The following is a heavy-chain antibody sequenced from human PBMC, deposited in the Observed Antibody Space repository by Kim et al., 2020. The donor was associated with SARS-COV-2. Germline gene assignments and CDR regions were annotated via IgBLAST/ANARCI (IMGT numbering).Heavy chain of an antibody. CDR3: ARVGGTTGPKTRYYYYYGMDV. D-gene: IGHD1-1*01. V-gene: IGHV1-18*01. CDR2: ISAYNGNT. CDR1: GYTFTSYG. J-gene: IGHJ6*02. Sequence: ASVKVSCKASGYTFTSYGISWVRQAPGQGLEWMGWISAYNGNTNYAQKLQGRVTMTTDTSTSTAYMELRSLRSDDTAVYYCARVGGTTGPKTRYYYYYGMDVWGQGTTVTVSS.